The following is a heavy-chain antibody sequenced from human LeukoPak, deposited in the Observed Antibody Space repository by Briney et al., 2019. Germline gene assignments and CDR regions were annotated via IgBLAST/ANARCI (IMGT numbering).Heavy chain of an antibody. D-gene: IGHD6-19*01. CDR3: ARGAETYSSAWYPDY. Sequence: GGSLRLSCAASGFTFSSYWMHWVRVAPGKGLVWVSRINSDGTSTSYADSVKGRFTISRDNAKNTLYLQMDSLRAEYTAVYYWARGAETYSSAWYPDYWGQGTLVTVSS. CDR1: GFTFSSYW. J-gene: IGHJ4*02. V-gene: IGHV3-74*01. CDR2: INSDGTST.